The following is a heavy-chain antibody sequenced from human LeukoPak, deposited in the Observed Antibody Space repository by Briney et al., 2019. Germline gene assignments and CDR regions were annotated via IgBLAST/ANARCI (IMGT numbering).Heavy chain of an antibody. V-gene: IGHV3-23*01. D-gene: IGHD1-26*01. J-gene: IGHJ3*02. CDR3: ARDPGGSNAFDI. CDR1: GFSFSSYA. CDR2: LSDSGGNT. Sequence: GGSLRLSCAASGFSFSSYAMSWVRQVPGEGLEWVSGLSDSGGNTIYADSVKGRFTISRDNSKNTLYLQMNSLRAEDTAVYYCARDPGGSNAFDIWGQGTMVTVSS.